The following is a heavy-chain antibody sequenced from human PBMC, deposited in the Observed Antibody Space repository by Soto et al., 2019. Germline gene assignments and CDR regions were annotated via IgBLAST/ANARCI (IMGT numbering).Heavy chain of an antibody. V-gene: IGHV3-30*18. J-gene: IGHJ4*02. CDR2: ISYDGSNK. CDR3: AKVMGDFWSGYYDY. CDR1: GFTFSSYG. D-gene: IGHD3-3*01. Sequence: GGSLRLSCAASGFTFSSYGMHWVRQAPGKGLEWVAVISYDGSNKYYADSVKDRFTISRDNSKNTLYLQMNSLRAEDTAVYYCAKVMGDFWSGYYDYWRQGTLVTVSS.